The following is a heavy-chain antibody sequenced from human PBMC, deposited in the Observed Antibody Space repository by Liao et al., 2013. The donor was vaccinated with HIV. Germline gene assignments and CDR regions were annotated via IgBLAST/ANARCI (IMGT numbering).Heavy chain of an antibody. CDR1: GGSISSNTYY. J-gene: IGHJ4*02. CDR2: IYTSGST. Sequence: QVQLQESGPGLVKPSQTLSLTCTVSGGSISSNTYYWSWIRQPAGKGLEWIGRIYTSGSTNYNPSLKSRVTISVDTSKNQFSLKLSSVTAADTAVYYCAREDYYGSGVWGYFDYWGQGTLVTVSS. D-gene: IGHD3-10*01. CDR3: AREDYYGSGVWGYFDY. V-gene: IGHV4-61*02.